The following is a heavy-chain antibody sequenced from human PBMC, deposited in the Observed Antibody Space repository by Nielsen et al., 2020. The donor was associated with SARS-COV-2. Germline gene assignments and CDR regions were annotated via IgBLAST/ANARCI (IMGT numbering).Heavy chain of an antibody. CDR3: ATLTDYGMDV. J-gene: IGHJ6*02. V-gene: IGHV3-11*03. CDR1: GFSFNDHY. Sequence: GGSLRLSCAGSGFSFNDHYMNWIRQAPGKGLEWLSYISSSGSYTKFADSVKGRFTISRDNSKNTLYLQMNSLRAEDTALYYCATLTDYGMDVWGQGTTVTVSS. CDR2: ISSSGSYT.